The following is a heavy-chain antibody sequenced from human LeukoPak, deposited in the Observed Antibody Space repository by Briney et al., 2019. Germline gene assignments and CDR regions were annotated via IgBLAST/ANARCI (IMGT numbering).Heavy chain of an antibody. CDR3: ARGESIAVAGHFDY. CDR1: GGTFSSYA. CDR2: IIPIFGTA. V-gene: IGHV1-69*06. Sequence: SVKVSCKASGGTFSSYAISWVRQAPGQGLEWMGGIIPIFGTANHAQKFQGRVTITADKSTSTAYMELSSLRSEDTAVYYCARGESIAVAGHFDYWGQGTLVTVSS. D-gene: IGHD6-19*01. J-gene: IGHJ4*02.